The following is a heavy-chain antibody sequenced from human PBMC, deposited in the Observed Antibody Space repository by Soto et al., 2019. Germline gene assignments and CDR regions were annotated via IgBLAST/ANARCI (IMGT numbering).Heavy chain of an antibody. CDR3: ARASLEIFGVVNLANWFDP. Sequence: SDTLSLTCTVSGGSISSGDYYWSWIRQPPGKGLEWIGYIYYSGSTYYNPSLKSRVTISVDTSKNQFSLKLSSVTAADTAVYYCARASLEIFGVVNLANWFDPWGQGTLVSVS. CDR1: GGSISSGDYY. J-gene: IGHJ5*02. D-gene: IGHD3-3*01. CDR2: IYYSGST. V-gene: IGHV4-30-4*02.